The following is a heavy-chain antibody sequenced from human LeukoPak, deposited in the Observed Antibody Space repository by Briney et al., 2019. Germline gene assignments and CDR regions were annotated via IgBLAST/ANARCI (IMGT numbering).Heavy chain of an antibody. CDR3: ARSKVYYDYVWGSYRYAAFDI. CDR1: GYTFIGYY. CDR2: INPNSGGT. Sequence: ASVKVSCKASGYTFIGYYMHWVRQAPGQGLEWMGWINPNSGGTNYAQKFQGRVTMTRDTSISTAYMELSRLRSDDTAVYYCARSKVYYDYVWGSYRYAAFDIWGQGTMVTVSS. V-gene: IGHV1-2*02. D-gene: IGHD3-16*02. J-gene: IGHJ3*02.